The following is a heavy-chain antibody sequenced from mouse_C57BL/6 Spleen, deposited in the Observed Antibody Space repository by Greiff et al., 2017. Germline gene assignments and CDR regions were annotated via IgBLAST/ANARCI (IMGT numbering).Heavy chain of an antibody. V-gene: IGHV1-54*01. CDR1: GYAFTNYL. CDR2: IYPGSGGT. D-gene: IGHD2-2*01. Sequence: VQLKESGAELVRPGTSVKVSCKASGYAFTNYLIEWVKQRPGQGLEWIGVIYPGSGGTTYNEKFKGKATLTADKSSSTAYMQLSSLTSEDSAVYFCAREEGLRRNFYVWGTGTTVTVSS. CDR3: AREEGLRRNFYV. J-gene: IGHJ1*03.